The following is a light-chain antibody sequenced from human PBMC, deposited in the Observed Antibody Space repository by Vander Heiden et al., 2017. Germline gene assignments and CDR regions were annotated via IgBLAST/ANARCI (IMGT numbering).Light chain of an antibody. J-gene: IGKJ4*01. CDR2: DAS. V-gene: IGKV1-13*02. CDR3: QQFNSYPLT. Sequence: IQLPPSPSSLSASVGDRVTITCRASQGISSALAWYQQKPGKAPKLLIDDASSVESGVSSRCSGSGSGTDFTLTSSSLQPEDFATYYCQQFNSYPLTFGGGTKVEIK. CDR1: QGISSA.